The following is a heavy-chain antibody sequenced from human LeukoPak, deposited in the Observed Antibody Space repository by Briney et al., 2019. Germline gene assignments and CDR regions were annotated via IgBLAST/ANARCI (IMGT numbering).Heavy chain of an antibody. CDR1: GFTFDEYG. V-gene: IGHV3-20*04. CDR3: AKDGLRYYYGSGNKFEFDY. Sequence: PGGSLRLSCVASGFTFDEYGMSWVRQPPGKGLEWVCGISLNGGSSGYAASVKGRFTISRDNSKNTLYLQMNSLRAEDTAVYYCAKDGLRYYYGSGNKFEFDYWGQGTLVTVSS. J-gene: IGHJ4*02. CDR2: ISLNGGSS. D-gene: IGHD3-10*01.